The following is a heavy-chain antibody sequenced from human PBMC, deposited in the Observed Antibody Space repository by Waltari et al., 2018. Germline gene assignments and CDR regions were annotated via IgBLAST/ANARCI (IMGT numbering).Heavy chain of an antibody. CDR1: GFTFSSYG. V-gene: IGHV3-33*01. CDR2: IWYDGSNK. J-gene: IGHJ4*02. CDR3: ASNHNYYDSSGYYPGIY. Sequence: QVQLVESGGGVVQPGRSLRLSCAASGFTFSSYGMHWVRHAPGKGLEWVAVIWYDGSNKYYADSVKGRFTISRDNSKNTLYLQMNSLRAEDTAVYYCASNHNYYDSSGYYPGIYWGQGTLVTVSS. D-gene: IGHD3-22*01.